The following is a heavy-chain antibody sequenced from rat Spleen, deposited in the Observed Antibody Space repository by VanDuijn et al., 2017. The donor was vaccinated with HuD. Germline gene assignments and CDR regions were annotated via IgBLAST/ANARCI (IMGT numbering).Heavy chain of an antibody. Sequence: EVQLVESGGGLVQPGRSLKLSCAASGFTFSNYDMAWVRQAPTKGLEWVASISYDGGATYYRDSLKGRFTISRDNAKSSLYLQIDSLRSEDTAIYYCTTDNYFDYWGQGVMVTVSS. CDR2: ISYDGGAT. V-gene: IGHV5-20*01. CDR3: TTDNYFDY. CDR1: GFTFSNYD. J-gene: IGHJ2*01.